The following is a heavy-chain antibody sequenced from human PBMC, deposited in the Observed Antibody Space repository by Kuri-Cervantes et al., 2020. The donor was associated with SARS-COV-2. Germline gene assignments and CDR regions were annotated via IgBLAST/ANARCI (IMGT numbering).Heavy chain of an antibody. CDR2: INHSGST. J-gene: IGHJ6*02. CDR3: ASLKVAPTIAAVQGQGVYYYYYGMDV. D-gene: IGHD6-13*01. CDR1: GGSFSGYY. Sequence: SETLSLTCAVYGGSFSGYYWSWIRQPPGKRLEWIGEINHSGSTNYNPSLKSRVTISVDTSKNQFSLKLSSVTAADTAVYYCASLKVAPTIAAVQGQGVYYYYYGMDVWGQGTTVTVSS. V-gene: IGHV4-34*01.